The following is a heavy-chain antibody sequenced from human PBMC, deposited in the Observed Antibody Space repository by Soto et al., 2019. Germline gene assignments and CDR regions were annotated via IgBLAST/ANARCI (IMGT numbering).Heavy chain of an antibody. CDR1: GGSFSNHA. J-gene: IGHJ6*01. CDR2: ITPILGTA. Sequence: QVQLVQSGAEVKKPGSSVKVSCKASGGSFSNHAISWLRQAPGQGLEWMGGITPILGTANYAQRFQGRVTITAATATNTAYMELKSLTSEHTAIYHCARGDDFDYYYGVDVW. D-gene: IGHD3-16*01. CDR3: ARGDDFDYYYGVDV. V-gene: IGHV1-69*06.